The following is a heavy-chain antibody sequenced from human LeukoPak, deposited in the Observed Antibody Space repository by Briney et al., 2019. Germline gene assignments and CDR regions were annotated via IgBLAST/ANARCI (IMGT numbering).Heavy chain of an antibody. CDR3: ARGNYDFWSGSQPVDY. CDR1: GYTFTSYA. Sequence: GASVKASCKASGYTFTSYAMHWVRQAPGQRLEWMGWINAGNGNTKYSQEFQGRVTITRDTSASTAYMELSSLRSEDMAVYYCARGNYDFWSGSQPVDYWGQGTLVTVSS. D-gene: IGHD3-3*01. CDR2: INAGNGNT. J-gene: IGHJ4*02. V-gene: IGHV1-3*03.